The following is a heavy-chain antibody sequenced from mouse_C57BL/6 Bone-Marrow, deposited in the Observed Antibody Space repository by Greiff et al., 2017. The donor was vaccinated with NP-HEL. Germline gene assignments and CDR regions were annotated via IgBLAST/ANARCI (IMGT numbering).Heavy chain of an antibody. V-gene: IGHV1-81*01. J-gene: IGHJ2*01. CDR3: AREGGYYGNPFDY. CDR2: IYPRSGNT. CDR1: GYTFTSYG. Sequence: QVQLKESGAELARPGASVKLSCKASGYTFTSYGISWVKQRTGQGLEWIGEIYPRSGNTYYNEKFKGKATLTADKSSSTAYMELRSLTSEDSAVYFCAREGGYYGNPFDYWGQGTTLTVSS. D-gene: IGHD2-1*01.